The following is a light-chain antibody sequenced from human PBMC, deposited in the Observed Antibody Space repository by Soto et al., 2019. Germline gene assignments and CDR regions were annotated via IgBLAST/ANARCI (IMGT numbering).Light chain of an antibody. CDR2: EVS. Sequence: QSALTQPPSASGSPGQSVTISCTGTSSDVGGYNYVSWYQQHPGKAPKLMIYEVSKRPSGVPDRFSGSKSATTASLTITGLQAEDEADYYCQSYDSSLIDLYVFGTGTKVTVL. CDR1: SSDVGGYNY. V-gene: IGLV2-8*01. CDR3: QSYDSSLIDLYV. J-gene: IGLJ1*01.